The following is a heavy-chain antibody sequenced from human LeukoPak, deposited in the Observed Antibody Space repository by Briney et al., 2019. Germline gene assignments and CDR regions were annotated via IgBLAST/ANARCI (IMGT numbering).Heavy chain of an antibody. CDR3: AKDITGGYSYGLDY. Sequence: GGSLRLSCAASGFTFSSYAMHRVRQAPGKGLEWVSGISWNSGSIGYADSVKGRFTISRDNAKNSLYLQMNSLRAEDTALYYCAKDITGGYSYGLDYWGQGTLVTVSS. CDR1: GFTFSSYA. D-gene: IGHD5-18*01. CDR2: ISWNSGSI. V-gene: IGHV3-9*01. J-gene: IGHJ4*02.